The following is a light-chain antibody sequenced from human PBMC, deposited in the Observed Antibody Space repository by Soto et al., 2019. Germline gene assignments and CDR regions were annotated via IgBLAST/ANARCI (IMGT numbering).Light chain of an antibody. CDR2: EVI. V-gene: IGLV2-14*01. Sequence: QSALTQPASVSGSPGQSITISCTGTGSDTGAYNYVSWYQQHPGKPPKLMLYEVIKRPSGVSNRFSGSKSGNTASLTISGLQAEDEADYYCSSYTTSATVVFGGGTKLTVL. CDR3: SSYTTSATVV. CDR1: GSDTGAYNY. J-gene: IGLJ2*01.